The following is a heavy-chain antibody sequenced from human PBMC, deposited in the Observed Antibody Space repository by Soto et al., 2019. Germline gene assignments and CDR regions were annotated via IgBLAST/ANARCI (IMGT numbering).Heavy chain of an antibody. CDR3: ARSANWGSGHGDDAFDI. CDR2: IYYSGST. D-gene: IGHD7-27*01. V-gene: IGHV4-59*01. Sequence: SETLSLTCTVSGGSISSYYWSWIRQPPGKGLEWIGYIYYSGSTNYNPSLKIRVTISVDTSKNQFSLKLSSVTAADTAVYYCARSANWGSGHGDDAFDIWGQGTMVTVSS. CDR1: GGSISSYY. J-gene: IGHJ3*02.